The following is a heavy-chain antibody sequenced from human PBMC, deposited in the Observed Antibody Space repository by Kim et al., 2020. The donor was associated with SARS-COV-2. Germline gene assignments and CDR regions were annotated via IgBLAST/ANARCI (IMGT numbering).Heavy chain of an antibody. J-gene: IGHJ4*02. CDR3: ARSMVRGVIRSPRSRSFDY. Sequence: SGPTLVNPTQTLTLTCTFSGFSLSTSGMCVSWIRQPPGKALEWLALIDWDDDKYYSTSLKTRLTISKDTSKNQVVLTMTNMDPVDTATYYCARSMVRGVIRSPRSRSFDYWGQGTLVTVSS. CDR2: IDWDDDK. D-gene: IGHD3-10*01. V-gene: IGHV2-70*01. CDR1: GFSLSTSGMC.